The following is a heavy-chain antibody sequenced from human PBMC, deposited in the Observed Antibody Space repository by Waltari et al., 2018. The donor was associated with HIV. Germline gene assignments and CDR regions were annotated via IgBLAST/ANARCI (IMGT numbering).Heavy chain of an antibody. D-gene: IGHD3-9*01. V-gene: IGHV4-61*02. CDR1: GGSITRGTYY. Sequence: QVQLQESGPGLVKPSQTLSLTCTVPGGSITRGTYYWPWIRQPAGKGLEWVGRGYISGSTNYNPSLRSRVTISVDTSKNQFSLKLTSVTAADTAVYYCARGLDILTAHYHWYLDLWGRGTLVTVSS. J-gene: IGHJ2*01. CDR2: GYISGST. CDR3: ARGLDILTAHYHWYLDL.